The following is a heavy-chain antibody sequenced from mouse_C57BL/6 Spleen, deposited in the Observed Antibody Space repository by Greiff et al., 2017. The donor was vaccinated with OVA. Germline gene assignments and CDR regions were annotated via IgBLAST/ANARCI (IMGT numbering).Heavy chain of an antibody. Sequence: EVKLMESGGDLVKPGGSLKLSCAASGFTFSSYGMSWVRQTPDKRLEWVATISSGGSYTYYPDSVKGRFTISRDNAKNTLYLQMSSLKSEDTAMYYCARHEDGNYEESAMDYWGQGTSVTVSS. J-gene: IGHJ4*01. CDR3: ARHEDGNYEESAMDY. D-gene: IGHD2-1*01. CDR2: ISSGGSYT. V-gene: IGHV5-6*01. CDR1: GFTFSSYG.